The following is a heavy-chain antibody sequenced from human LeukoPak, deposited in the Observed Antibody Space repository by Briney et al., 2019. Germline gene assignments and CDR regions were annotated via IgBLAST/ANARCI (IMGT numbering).Heavy chain of an antibody. J-gene: IGHJ6*03. Sequence: GGSLRLSCAASGFTFSSYEMNWVRQAPGKGLEWVSYISSSGSTIYYADSVKGRFTIPRDNAKNSLYLQMNSLRAEDTAVYYCARGKKYDFWSGYSYYYYYMDVWGKGTTVTVSS. V-gene: IGHV3-48*03. D-gene: IGHD3-3*01. CDR2: ISSSGSTI. CDR3: ARGKKYDFWSGYSYYYYYMDV. CDR1: GFTFSSYE.